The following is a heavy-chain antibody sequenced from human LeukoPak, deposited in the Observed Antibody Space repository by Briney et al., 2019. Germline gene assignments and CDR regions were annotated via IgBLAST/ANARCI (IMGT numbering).Heavy chain of an antibody. D-gene: IGHD2-21*02. CDR3: ARPIVVVTANYAFDI. J-gene: IGHJ3*02. Sequence: SVKVSCKASGGTFSSYAISWVRQAPGQGLEWMGGIIPIFSTANYAQKFQGRVTITADKSTSTAYMELSSLRSEDTAVYYCARPIVVVTANYAFDIWGQGTMVTVSS. CDR2: IIPIFSTA. CDR1: GGTFSSYA. V-gene: IGHV1-69*06.